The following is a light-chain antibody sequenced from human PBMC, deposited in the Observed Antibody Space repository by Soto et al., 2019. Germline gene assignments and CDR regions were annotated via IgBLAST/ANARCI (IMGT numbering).Light chain of an antibody. Sequence: DIQMTQSPSALSASVGDRVTIACRASQNINIYSHWYQQKPGKAPELLIFAASSVRSGVPSRFSGSGSGTDFTLTISRLEPEDFAVYYCQHHGGSPITFGQGTRLEIK. CDR3: QHHGGSPIT. V-gene: IGKV1-39*01. CDR1: QNINIY. CDR2: AAS. J-gene: IGKJ5*01.